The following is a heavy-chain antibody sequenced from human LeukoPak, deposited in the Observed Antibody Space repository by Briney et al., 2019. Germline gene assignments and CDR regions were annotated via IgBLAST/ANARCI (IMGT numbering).Heavy chain of an antibody. J-gene: IGHJ1*01. V-gene: IGHV3-74*01. Sequence: PGGSLRLSCAASGFTFSSYWMHWVRQAPGKGLVWVSRINSDGSDIRYADSVMGRFTASRDNAKNTLYLQMNSLRAEDTAVYYCARPYGDYRGGAYFQHWGQGTLVTVSS. CDR1: GFTFSSYW. CDR3: ARPYGDYRGGAYFQH. CDR2: INSDGSDI. D-gene: IGHD4-17*01.